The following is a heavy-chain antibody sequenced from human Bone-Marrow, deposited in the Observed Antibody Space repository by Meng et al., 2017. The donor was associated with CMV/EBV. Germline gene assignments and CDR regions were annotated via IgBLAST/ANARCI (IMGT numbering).Heavy chain of an antibody. Sequence: SQTLSLTCAISGDSVSSNSAAWNWIRQSPSRGLEWLGRTYYRSKWYNDYAVSVKSRITINPDTSKNQFSLQLNSVTPEDTAVYYCARDRDYYDSSGYYYYGMDVWGQGTTVTFSS. D-gene: IGHD3-22*01. CDR1: GDSVSSNSAA. CDR2: TYYRSKWYN. V-gene: IGHV6-1*01. CDR3: ARDRDYYDSSGYYYYGMDV. J-gene: IGHJ6*02.